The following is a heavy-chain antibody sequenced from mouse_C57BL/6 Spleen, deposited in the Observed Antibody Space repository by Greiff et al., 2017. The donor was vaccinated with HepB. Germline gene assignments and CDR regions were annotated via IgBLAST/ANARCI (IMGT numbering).Heavy chain of an antibody. D-gene: IGHD3-2*02. CDR2: IDPSDSYT. CDR1: GYTFTSYW. J-gene: IGHJ4*01. V-gene: IGHV1-69*01. Sequence: VQLQQPGAELVMPGASVKLSCKASGYTFTSYWMHWVKQRPGQGLEWIGEIDPSDSYTNYNQKFKGKSTLTVDKSSSTAYMQLSSLTSEDSAVYYCARGGQLRLRPYYAMDYWGQGTTLTVSS. CDR3: ARGGQLRLRPYYAMDY.